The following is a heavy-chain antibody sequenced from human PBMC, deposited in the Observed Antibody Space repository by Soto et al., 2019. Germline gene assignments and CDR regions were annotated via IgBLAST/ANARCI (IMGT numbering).Heavy chain of an antibody. CDR1: GFTFSNYW. CDR2: IDHDGPT. Sequence: EVQLVESGGGLVQPGGSLRLSCAGSGFTFSNYWMHWVRQAPGKGLEWVSRIDHDGPTDYADSVRGRFTISRDNAENTLYLQMNSLSPEDTAVYYCVRDSHGDYWDQGTLVTVSS. J-gene: IGHJ4*02. CDR3: VRDSHGDY. V-gene: IGHV3-74*01.